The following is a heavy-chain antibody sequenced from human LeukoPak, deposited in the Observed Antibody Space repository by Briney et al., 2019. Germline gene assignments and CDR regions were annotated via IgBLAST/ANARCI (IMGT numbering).Heavy chain of an antibody. Sequence: GGSLRLSCAASGFTFSSYWMSWVRQAPGKGLEWVATIRQDGSQKYYVDSVKGRFTISRDNAKNSLYLQMNSLRVEDTAVYYCARDPDHGAVDYWGQGTLVTVSS. CDR3: ARDPDHGAVDY. D-gene: IGHD3-16*01. V-gene: IGHV3-7*01. J-gene: IGHJ4*02. CDR1: GFTFSSYW. CDR2: IRQDGSQK.